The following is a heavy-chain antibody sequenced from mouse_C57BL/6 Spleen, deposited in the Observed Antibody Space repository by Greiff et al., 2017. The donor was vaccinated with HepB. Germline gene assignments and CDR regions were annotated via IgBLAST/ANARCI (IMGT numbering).Heavy chain of an antibody. J-gene: IGHJ4*01. V-gene: IGHV1-47*01. D-gene: IGHD3-2*02. CDR1: GYTFTTYP. Sequence: QVQLKESGAELVKPGASVKMSCKASGYTFTTYPIEWMKQNHGKSLEWIGNFHPYNDDTKYNEKFKGKATLTVEKSSSTVYLELSRLTSDDSAVYYCSLTAQATDYAMDYWGQGTSVTVSS. CDR3: SLTAQATDYAMDY. CDR2: FHPYNDDT.